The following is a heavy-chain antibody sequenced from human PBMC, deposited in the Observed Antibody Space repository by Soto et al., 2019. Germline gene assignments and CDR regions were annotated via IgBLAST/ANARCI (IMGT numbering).Heavy chain of an antibody. V-gene: IGHV3-48*02. D-gene: IGHD4-17*01. CDR2: ISRSSGTI. CDR3: ARNGDYHYYFDY. CDR1: GFTFSNYN. Sequence: GSLRLSCAASGFTFSNYNMNWVRQAPGKGLEWISYISRSSGTIYYADSVKGRFTISRDNAENSLYLQMNNLRDEDTAVYYCARNGDYHYYFDYWGQGTPVTVSS. J-gene: IGHJ4*02.